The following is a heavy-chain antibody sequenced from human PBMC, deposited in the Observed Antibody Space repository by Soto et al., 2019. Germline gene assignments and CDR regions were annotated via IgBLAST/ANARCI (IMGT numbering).Heavy chain of an antibody. CDR3: ARGRYGAY. Sequence: QVHLVQSGAEVKKPGASVKVSCKGSGYAFTTYGITWVRQAPGQGLEWMGWISAHNGNTNYAQKLQGRVTVTRDTSTSTAYREQRSLRADDTAVYYCARGRYGAYWGQGALVTVTS. CDR1: GYAFTTYG. J-gene: IGHJ4*02. V-gene: IGHV1-18*01. CDR2: ISAHNGNT. D-gene: IGHD3-10*01.